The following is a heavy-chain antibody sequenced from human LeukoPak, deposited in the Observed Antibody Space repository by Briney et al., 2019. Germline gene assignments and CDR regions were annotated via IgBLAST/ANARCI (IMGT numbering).Heavy chain of an antibody. D-gene: IGHD6-13*01. J-gene: IGHJ6*03. CDR3: GRVSRGGWGSSSWYGNYYYMDV. CDR2: IIPIFGTA. V-gene: IGHV1-69*05. Sequence: SVKVSCKASGGTFSIYAISWVRQAPGQGLEWGGGIIPIFGTANYAQKFQGRVTITTDDSTSTAYMELSSLRSEDTAVYDCGRVSRGGWGSSSWYGNYYYMDVWGKGTTVTVSS. CDR1: GGTFSIYA.